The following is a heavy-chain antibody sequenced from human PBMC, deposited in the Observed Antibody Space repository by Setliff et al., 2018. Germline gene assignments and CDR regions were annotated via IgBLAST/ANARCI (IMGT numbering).Heavy chain of an antibody. J-gene: IGHJ4*02. CDR2: IYWDDDK. CDR1: GFSLSTSGVG. V-gene: IGHV2-5*02. CDR3: AHRRITDLLEWLPFDY. D-gene: IGHD3-3*01. Sequence: SGPTLVNPTQTLTLTCTFSGFSLSTSGVGVGWIRQPPGKALEWLALIYWDDDKRYSPSLKSRLTITKDTSKNQVVLTVTDMDPVDTATYFCAHRRITDLLEWLPFDYWGQGALVTVSS.